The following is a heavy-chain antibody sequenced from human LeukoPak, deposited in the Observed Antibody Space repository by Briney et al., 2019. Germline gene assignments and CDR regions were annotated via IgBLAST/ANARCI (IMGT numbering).Heavy chain of an antibody. Sequence: GGSLRLSCAASGFTFSSYAMSWVRQAPGKGLEWASAISGSGGSTYYADSVKGRFTISRDNSKNTLYLQMNSLRAEDTAVYYCAKSRDKKDYYYYMDVWGKGTTVTVSS. CDR3: AKSRDKKDYYYYMDV. V-gene: IGHV3-23*01. D-gene: IGHD5-24*01. CDR2: ISGSGGST. J-gene: IGHJ6*03. CDR1: GFTFSSYA.